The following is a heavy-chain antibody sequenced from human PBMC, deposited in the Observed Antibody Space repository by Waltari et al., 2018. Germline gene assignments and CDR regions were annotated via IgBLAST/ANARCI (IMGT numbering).Heavy chain of an antibody. V-gene: IGHV3-48*03. Sequence: EVQLEESGGGLVQPGGSLRLSCAASGFTFSNYEMNWVRQAPGRGLEWVSYISSSGTTIYYADSVKGRFTISRDNAKNSLFLQMNSLRAEYTAVYYCARDFYYGSGRFDYWGQGTLVTVSS. J-gene: IGHJ4*02. CDR1: GFTFSNYE. D-gene: IGHD3-10*01. CDR2: ISSSGTTI. CDR3: ARDFYYGSGRFDY.